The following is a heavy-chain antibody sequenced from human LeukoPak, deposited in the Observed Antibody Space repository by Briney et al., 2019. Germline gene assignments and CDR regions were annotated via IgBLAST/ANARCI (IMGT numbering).Heavy chain of an antibody. Sequence: SGPTLVNPTQTLTLTCTFSGFSLSTSGVGVGWIRQPPGKALEWLALIYWDDDKRYSPSLKSRLTITKDTSKNQVVLTMTNMDPVDTATYYCAHSAWGLGYCSGGSCYSSNWFDPWGQGTLVTVSS. CDR2: IYWDDDK. V-gene: IGHV2-5*02. D-gene: IGHD2-15*01. CDR3: AHSAWGLGYCSGGSCYSSNWFDP. CDR1: GFSLSTSGVG. J-gene: IGHJ5*02.